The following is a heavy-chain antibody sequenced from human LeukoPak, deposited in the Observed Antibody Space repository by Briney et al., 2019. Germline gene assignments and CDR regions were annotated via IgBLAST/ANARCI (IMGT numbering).Heavy chain of an antibody. D-gene: IGHD5-12*01. Sequence: GGSLRLSCAASGFTFSNYSMNWVRQAPGKGLEWVAVLIGSSGATDYADSVKGRFTISRDNSKNTLFLQMNSLRAEDTAIYYCAKGAYDYIEIAYFDYWGQGALVTVSS. CDR3: AKGAYDYIEIAYFDY. V-gene: IGHV3-23*01. CDR1: GFTFSNYS. J-gene: IGHJ4*02. CDR2: LIGSSGAT.